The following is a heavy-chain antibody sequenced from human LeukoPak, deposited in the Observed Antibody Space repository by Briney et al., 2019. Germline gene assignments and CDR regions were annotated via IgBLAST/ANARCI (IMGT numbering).Heavy chain of an antibody. J-gene: IGHJ4*02. D-gene: IGHD4-17*01. CDR3: ARPPIYGDYYYFDY. Sequence: ASVKVSCKASGGTFSSYAISWVRQAPGQGLEWMGGIIPIFGTANYAQKFQGRVTITADESTSTAYMELSSLRSGDTAVYYCARPPIYGDYYYFDYWGQGTLVTVSS. CDR1: GGTFSSYA. V-gene: IGHV1-69*13. CDR2: IIPIFGTA.